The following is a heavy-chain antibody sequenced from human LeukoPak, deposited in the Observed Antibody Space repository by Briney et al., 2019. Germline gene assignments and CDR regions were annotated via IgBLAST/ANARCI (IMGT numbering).Heavy chain of an antibody. Sequence: GGSLRLSCAASGFTFSDYYMSWIRQAPGKGLEWVSYISSSSSYTNYADSVKGRFTISRDNAKNSLYLQMNSLRAEDTAVYYCARSYYYDSSGYQNWGQGTLVIVSS. CDR3: ARSYYYDSSGYQN. CDR2: ISSSSSYT. D-gene: IGHD3-22*01. V-gene: IGHV3-11*06. J-gene: IGHJ4*02. CDR1: GFTFSDYY.